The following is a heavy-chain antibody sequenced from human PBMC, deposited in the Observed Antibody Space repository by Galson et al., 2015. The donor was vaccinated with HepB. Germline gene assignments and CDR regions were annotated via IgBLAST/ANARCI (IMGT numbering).Heavy chain of an antibody. Sequence: SVKVSCKASGGTFSSYAISWVRQAPGQGLEWMGGVIPILGTANYAQKFQGRVTITADESTSTAYMELSSPRSEDTVVYYCARDDKRGGSPYYFDNWGQGTLVTVSS. J-gene: IGHJ4*02. CDR2: VIPILGTA. D-gene: IGHD1-1*01. V-gene: IGHV1-69*13. CDR1: GGTFSSYA. CDR3: ARDDKRGGSPYYFDN.